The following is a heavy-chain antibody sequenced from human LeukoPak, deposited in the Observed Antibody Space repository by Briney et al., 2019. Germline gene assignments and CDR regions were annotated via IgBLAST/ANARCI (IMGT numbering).Heavy chain of an antibody. V-gene: IGHV1-69*05. CDR1: GGTFSSYA. J-gene: IGHJ4*02. D-gene: IGHD6-6*01. CDR3: ARGGSKQLAPAPFDY. CDR2: IIPIFGTA. Sequence: SVKVSYKASGGTFSSYAISWVRQAPGQGLEWMGGIIPIFGTANYAQKFQGRVTITTDESTSTAYMELSSLRSEDTAVYYCARGGSKQLAPAPFDYWGQGTLVTVSS.